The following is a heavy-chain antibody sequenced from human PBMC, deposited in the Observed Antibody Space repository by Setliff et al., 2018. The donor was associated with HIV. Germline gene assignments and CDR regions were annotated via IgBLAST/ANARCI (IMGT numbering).Heavy chain of an antibody. CDR2: ISSRGSTI. CDR1: GFTFSDYY. J-gene: IGHJ3*02. Sequence: GGSLRLSCAASGFTFSDYYMSWIRQAPGKGLEFISYISSRGSTIYYADSVKGRFTISRDNAKNSLYLQMNSLRAEETAVYYCARGGEMATIWGGGFDIWGQGTMVTVSS. CDR3: ARGGEMATIWGGGFDI. D-gene: IGHD5-12*01. V-gene: IGHV3-11*04.